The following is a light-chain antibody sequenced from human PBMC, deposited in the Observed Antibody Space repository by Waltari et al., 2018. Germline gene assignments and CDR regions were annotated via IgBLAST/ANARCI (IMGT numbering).Light chain of an antibody. CDR1: QSGSTS. CDR2: NGA. CDR3: QQYDDWPAT. Sequence: ERVMTQSPDILPASPGETVTLSCRASQSGSTSVAWYQHKPGQAPRLLIYNGATRHTGIPATFSGSGSGTEFTLTISSLQPEDFAVYFCQQYDDWPATFGQGTKVDI. J-gene: IGKJ1*01. V-gene: IGKV3-15*01.